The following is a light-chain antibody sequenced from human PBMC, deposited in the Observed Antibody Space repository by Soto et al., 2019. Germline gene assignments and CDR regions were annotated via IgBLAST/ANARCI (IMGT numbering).Light chain of an antibody. Sequence: QSALTQPASVSGSPGQSITISCTGTLSDIGGYNYVSWYPQHPGKAPKLIIYDVNDRPSGVSNRFSGSKSGNTASLTISGLQAEDEADYYCTSYTSSNTRWVFGGGTKLTVL. J-gene: IGLJ3*02. CDR2: DVN. CDR3: TSYTSSNTRWV. V-gene: IGLV2-14*03. CDR1: LSDIGGYNY.